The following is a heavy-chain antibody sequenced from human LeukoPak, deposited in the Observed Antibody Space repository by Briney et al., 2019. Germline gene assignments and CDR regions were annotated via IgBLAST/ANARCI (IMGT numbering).Heavy chain of an antibody. CDR3: AKEGHEYIITMVRGVISGYFDY. Sequence: PGGSLRLSCAASGFTFSSYAMSWVRQAPGKGLGWVSAISGSGGSTYYADSVKGRFTISRDNSKNTLYLQMNSLRAEDTAVYYCAKEGHEYIITMVRGVISGYFDYWGQGTLVTVSS. D-gene: IGHD3-10*01. CDR1: GFTFSSYA. CDR2: ISGSGGST. J-gene: IGHJ4*02. V-gene: IGHV3-23*01.